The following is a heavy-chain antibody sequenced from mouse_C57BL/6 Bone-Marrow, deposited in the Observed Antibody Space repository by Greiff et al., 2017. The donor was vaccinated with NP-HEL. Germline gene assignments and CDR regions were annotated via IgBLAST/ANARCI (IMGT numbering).Heavy chain of an antibody. Sequence: EVQLVESGGGLVKPGGSLKLSCAASGFTFSGYAMSWVRQTPEKRLEWVATISDGGSYTYYPDNVKGRFTISRDNAKNNLYLQMSHLKSEDTAMYYCARDRITTVSFDYWGQGTTLTVSS. V-gene: IGHV5-4*01. J-gene: IGHJ2*01. D-gene: IGHD1-1*01. CDR3: ARDRITTVSFDY. CDR2: ISDGGSYT. CDR1: GFTFSGYA.